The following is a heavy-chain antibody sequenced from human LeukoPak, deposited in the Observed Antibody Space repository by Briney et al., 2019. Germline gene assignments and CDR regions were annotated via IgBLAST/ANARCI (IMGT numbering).Heavy chain of an antibody. V-gene: IGHV3-11*04. CDR1: GFTFSDYY. CDR3: ARAGNYYYMDV. CDR2: ISSSGSTI. J-gene: IGHJ6*03. Sequence: GGSLRLSCAASGFTFSDYYMSWIRQAPGKGLEWVSYISSSGSTIYYADSVKGRFTISRDNANSSLYLQMNSLRVEDTAVYYCARAGNYYYMDVWGKGTTVTVSS.